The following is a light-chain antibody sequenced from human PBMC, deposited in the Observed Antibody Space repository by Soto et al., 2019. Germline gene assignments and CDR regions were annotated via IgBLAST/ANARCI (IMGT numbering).Light chain of an antibody. CDR1: QSLLHSNGYNY. V-gene: IGKV2-28*01. Sequence: EIVTTQSPLSLPVTPGEPASISCRSSQSLLHSNGYNYLDWYLQKPGQSPQLLIYLGSNRASGVPDRFSGSGSGTDFTLKISRVEAEDVGVYYCLQALQTPPTFGQGTRLEIK. J-gene: IGKJ5*01. CDR2: LGS. CDR3: LQALQTPPT.